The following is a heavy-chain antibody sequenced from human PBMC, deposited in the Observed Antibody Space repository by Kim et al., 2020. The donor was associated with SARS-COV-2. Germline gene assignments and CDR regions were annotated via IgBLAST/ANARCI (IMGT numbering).Heavy chain of an antibody. CDR2: GST. Sequence: GSTNCHPSQKSRVTISVDTSKNQFSLKLSSVTAADTAVYYCARGPRWFDPWGQGTLVTVSS. CDR3: ARGPRWFDP. J-gene: IGHJ5*02. V-gene: IGHV4-34*01.